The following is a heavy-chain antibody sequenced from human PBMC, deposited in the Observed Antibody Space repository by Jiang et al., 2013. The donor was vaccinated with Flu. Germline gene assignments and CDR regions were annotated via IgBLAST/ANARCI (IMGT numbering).Heavy chain of an antibody. Sequence: GLVQPGGSLRLSCAASGLTFRNYAMTWVRQAPGKGLEWVSTISGNGGETFYADSVKGRFTISRDNSRNTVSLQMSSLRAEDTAVYYCAKGGHQSFFDYWGQGTLVTVSS. D-gene: IGHD2-15*01. CDR3: AKGGHQSFFDY. CDR2: ISGNGGET. V-gene: IGHV3-23*01. CDR1: GLTFRNYA. J-gene: IGHJ4*02.